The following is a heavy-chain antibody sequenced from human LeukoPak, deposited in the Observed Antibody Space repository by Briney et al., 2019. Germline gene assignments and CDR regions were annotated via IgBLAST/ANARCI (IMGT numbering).Heavy chain of an antibody. CDR1: GYSFTSYW. V-gene: IGHV5-51*01. D-gene: IGHD2-2*01. Sequence: GESLKISCKGSGYSFTSYWIGWVRQMPGKGLEWMGIIYPGDSDTRYSPSFQGQVTISADKSISTAYLQWSSLKASDTAMYYCARALGYCSGTSCYGFFDYWGQGTLVTVSS. CDR3: ARALGYCSGTSCYGFFDY. J-gene: IGHJ4*02. CDR2: IYPGDSDT.